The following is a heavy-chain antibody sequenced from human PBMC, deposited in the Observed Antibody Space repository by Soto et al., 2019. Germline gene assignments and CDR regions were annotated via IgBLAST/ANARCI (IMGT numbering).Heavy chain of an antibody. J-gene: IGHJ3*02. CDR1: GGSISSTNYY. D-gene: IGHD3-16*01. CDR2: IYYSGST. CDR3: ASPTLGAFDI. V-gene: IGHV4-39*01. Sequence: QLQLQESGPGLVKPSETLSLTCTVSGGSISSTNYYWGWIHQPPRKGLEWIGSIYYSGSTSYNSSLKSRVTISVDTSKNQFSLRLSSVTAADTAVYYCASPTLGAFDIWGQGTMVTVSS.